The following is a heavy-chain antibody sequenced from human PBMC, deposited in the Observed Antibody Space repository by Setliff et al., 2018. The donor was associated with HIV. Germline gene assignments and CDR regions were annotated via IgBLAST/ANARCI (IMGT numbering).Heavy chain of an antibody. CDR2: IYHSGST. V-gene: IGHV4-38-2*01. D-gene: IGHD5-12*01. Sequence: SETLSLTCAVSGYSISSGYYWGWIRQPPGKGLEWIGSIYHSGSTYYNPSLKSRVTIAVDTSKNRFSLKLSSVTAADTAVYSCASRPRDLVTTFYFRHWGQGTLVTVSS. J-gene: IGHJ1*01. CDR1: GYSISSGYY. CDR3: ASRPRDLVTTFYFRH.